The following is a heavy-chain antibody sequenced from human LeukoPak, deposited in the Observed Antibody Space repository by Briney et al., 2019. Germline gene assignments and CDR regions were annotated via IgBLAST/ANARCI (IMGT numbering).Heavy chain of an antibody. J-gene: IGHJ4*02. D-gene: IGHD5-24*01. V-gene: IGHV4-39*01. Sequence: SETLSLTCTVSGGSISSSSYYWGWSRQPPGKGLEWIGSIYYSGSTYYNPSLKSRVTISVDTSKNQFSLKLSSVTAADTAVCYCARHVHGLGMATTLLYYFDYWGQGTLVTVSS. CDR3: ARHVHGLGMATTLLYYFDY. CDR2: IYYSGST. CDR1: GGSISSSSYY.